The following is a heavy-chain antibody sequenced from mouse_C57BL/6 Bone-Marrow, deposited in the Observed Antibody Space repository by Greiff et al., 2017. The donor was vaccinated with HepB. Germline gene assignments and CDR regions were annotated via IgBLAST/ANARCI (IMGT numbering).Heavy chain of an antibody. D-gene: IGHD2-4*01. V-gene: IGHV5-9*01. CDR1: GFTFSSYT. CDR2: ISGGGGNT. CDR3: ARLYYDMINGFAY. Sequence: VQVVESGGGLVKPGGSLKLSCAASGFTFSSYTMSWVRQTPEKRLEWVATISGGGGNTYYPDSVKGRFTSSRDNAKNTLYLQMSSLRSEDTALYYCARLYYDMINGFAYWGQGTLVTVSA. J-gene: IGHJ3*01.